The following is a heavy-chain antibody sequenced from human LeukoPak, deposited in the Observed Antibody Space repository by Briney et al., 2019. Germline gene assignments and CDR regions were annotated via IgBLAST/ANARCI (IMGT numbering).Heavy chain of an antibody. CDR1: GFTVSTNY. D-gene: IGHD3-22*01. CDR2: IYSGGST. J-gene: IGHJ2*01. Sequence: PGGSLRLSCAASGFTVSTNYMSWVRQAPGKGLEGVSIIYSGGSTSYADSVKGRFTISRDISKTTLFLQMSSLRAEDTAVYYCARSPRIYDNSGCYLVEYFDLWGRGTLVTVSS. CDR3: ARSPRIYDNSGCYLVEYFDL. V-gene: IGHV3-53*01.